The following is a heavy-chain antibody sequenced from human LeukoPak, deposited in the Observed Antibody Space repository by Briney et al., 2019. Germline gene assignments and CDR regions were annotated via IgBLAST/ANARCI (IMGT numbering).Heavy chain of an antibody. Sequence: SDTLSLTCAVYVGSFSGYYWSWIRQPPGKGLEWLGEINHSGGTNYNPSLKSRVTISVDTSKNQFSLKLSSVTAADTAVYYCARARCSGGSCYFYYYYYMDVWGKGTTVTVSS. J-gene: IGHJ6*03. V-gene: IGHV4-34*01. CDR2: INHSGGT. D-gene: IGHD2-15*01. CDR3: ARARCSGGSCYFYYYYYMDV. CDR1: VGSFSGYY.